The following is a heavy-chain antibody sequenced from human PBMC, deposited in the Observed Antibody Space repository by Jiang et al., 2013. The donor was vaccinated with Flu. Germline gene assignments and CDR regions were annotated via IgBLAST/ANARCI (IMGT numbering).Heavy chain of an antibody. V-gene: IGHV4-39*01. CDR2: IYYSGST. J-gene: IGHJ6*02. Sequence: GPGLVKPSETLSLTCTVSGGSISSSSYYWGWIRQPPGKGLEWIGSIYYSGSTYYNPSLKSRVTISVDTSKNQFSLKLSSVTAADTAVYYCARRVKDGDAHYYYGMDVWGQGTTVTVSS. D-gene: IGHD3-10*01. CDR1: GGSISSSSYY. CDR3: ARRVKDGDAHYYYGMDV.